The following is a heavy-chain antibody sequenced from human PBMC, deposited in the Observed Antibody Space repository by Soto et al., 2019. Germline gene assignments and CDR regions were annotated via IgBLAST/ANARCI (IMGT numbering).Heavy chain of an antibody. D-gene: IGHD3-10*01. J-gene: IGHJ6*02. V-gene: IGHV3-33*01. CDR3: AREPTKVYGKDV. Sequence: GGSLRLSCAASGFTFSSYGMHWVRQAPGKGLEWVAVIWYDGSNKYYADSVKGRFTISRDNSKNTLYLQMNSLRAEDTAVYYCAREPTKVYGKDVWGQGTTVTVSS. CDR2: IWYDGSNK. CDR1: GFTFSSYG.